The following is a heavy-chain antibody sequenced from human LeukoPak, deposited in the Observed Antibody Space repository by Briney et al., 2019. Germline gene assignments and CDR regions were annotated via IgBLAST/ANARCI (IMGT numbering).Heavy chain of an antibody. D-gene: IGHD3-10*01. CDR3: AVYYYGSFPPTNFDY. CDR1: GFTVSSRY. J-gene: IGHJ4*02. Sequence: GGSLRLSCAVFGFTVSSRYISWVRQAPGKGLEWVSFIYTDGSTYYAESVKGRFTISRDISKNTAYLQMNSLRAEDTALYFCAVYYYGSFPPTNFDYWGQGTLVTVSS. V-gene: IGHV3-66*01. CDR2: IYTDGST.